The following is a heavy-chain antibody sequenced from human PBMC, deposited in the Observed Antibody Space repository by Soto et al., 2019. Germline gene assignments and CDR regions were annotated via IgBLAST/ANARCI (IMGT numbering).Heavy chain of an antibody. D-gene: IGHD2-2*01. V-gene: IGHV4-4*07. CDR3: ARISTYNYYGIDV. CDR1: GGSISGYY. J-gene: IGHJ6*02. CDR2: IYTSEST. Sequence: QVQLQESGPGLVKPSETLSLTCSVSGGSISGYYWSWIRQPAGKGLEWIGRIYTSESTNYNPSLKSRVTRSVDPSKNQFSLKLNSVTAADTAVYYCARISTYNYYGIDVWGQGTTVTVSS.